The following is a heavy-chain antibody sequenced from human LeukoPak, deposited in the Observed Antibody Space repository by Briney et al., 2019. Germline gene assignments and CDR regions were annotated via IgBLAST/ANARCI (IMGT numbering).Heavy chain of an antibody. Sequence: PSETLSLTCAVYGGSFSGYYWSWIRQPPGKGLEWIGEINHSGSTNYNPSLKSRVTISVDTSKNQYSLKLSSVTAADTAVYYCARGGGGYPYWGQGTLVTASS. CDR1: GGSFSGYY. CDR2: INHSGST. CDR3: ARGGGGYPY. J-gene: IGHJ4*02. D-gene: IGHD1-26*01. V-gene: IGHV4-34*01.